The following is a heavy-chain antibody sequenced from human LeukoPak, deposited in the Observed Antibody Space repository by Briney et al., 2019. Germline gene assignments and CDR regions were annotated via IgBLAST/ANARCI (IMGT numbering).Heavy chain of an antibody. J-gene: IGHJ6*03. CDR2: ISSSSSYI. CDR1: GFTFSSYS. D-gene: IGHD1-26*01. Sequence: PGGSLRLSCAASGFTFSSYSMNWVRQAPGKGLEWVSSISSSSSYIYYADSVKGRFTISRDNAKNSQYLQMNSLRAEDTAVYYCARDPYSGSYGNYYYYFMDVWGKGTTVTISS. CDR3: ARDPYSGSYGNYYYYFMDV. V-gene: IGHV3-21*01.